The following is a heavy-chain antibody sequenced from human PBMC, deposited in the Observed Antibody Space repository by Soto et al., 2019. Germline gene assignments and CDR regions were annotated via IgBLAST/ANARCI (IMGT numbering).Heavy chain of an antibody. CDR1: GFTFSSYW. CDR3: ARDPHDYGGNSRGWFDP. V-gene: IGHV3-74*03. D-gene: IGHD4-17*01. J-gene: IGHJ5*02. CDR2: IIGDGSST. Sequence: PGGSLRLSCAASGFTFSSYWMHWVSQGPGKGLVWVSRIIGDGSSTMYADSVKGRLTISRDNAKNTLYLQMNSLRAEDTAVYYCARDPHDYGGNSRGWFDPWGQGTLVTVSS.